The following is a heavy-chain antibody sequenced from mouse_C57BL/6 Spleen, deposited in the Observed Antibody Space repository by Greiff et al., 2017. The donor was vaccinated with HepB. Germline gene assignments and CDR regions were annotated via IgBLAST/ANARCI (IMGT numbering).Heavy chain of an antibody. J-gene: IGHJ2*01. Sequence: EVKLMESGGGLVKPGGSLKLSCAASGFTFSSYAMSWVRQAPEKRLEWVATISDGGSYTYYPDNVKGRFTISRDNAKNNLYLQMSHLKSEDTAMYYCARDRIITTDPSYFDYWGQGTTLTVSS. D-gene: IGHD1-1*01. CDR2: ISDGGSYT. CDR1: GFTFSSYA. CDR3: ARDRIITTDPSYFDY. V-gene: IGHV5-4*01.